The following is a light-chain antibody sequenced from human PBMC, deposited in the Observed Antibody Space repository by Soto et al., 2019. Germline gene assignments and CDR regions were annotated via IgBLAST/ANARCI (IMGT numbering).Light chain of an antibody. CDR2: DAS. Sequence: EVLLTQSPATLALSPGERATLSCRASQSVSRYLTWYQQKPGQAPRLLIYDASSRATGIPARFSGSGSGTDFTLTISSLEPEDFEVYYCQQRSNWLSTFGQGTKVDIK. CDR3: QQRSNWLST. CDR1: QSVSRY. J-gene: IGKJ1*01. V-gene: IGKV3-11*01.